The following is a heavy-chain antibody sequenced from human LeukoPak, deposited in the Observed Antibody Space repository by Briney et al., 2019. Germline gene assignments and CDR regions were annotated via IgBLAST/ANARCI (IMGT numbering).Heavy chain of an antibody. J-gene: IGHJ4*02. CDR2: IYHSGIT. Sequence: PSETLSLTCTVSGYSISSGLYWGWIRQPPGKGLEWIGSIYHSGITYYNPSLKSRVTILVDTSKNQFSLKLRSVTAADTAVYYCARGGASIPNWGQGTLVTVSS. V-gene: IGHV4-38-2*02. D-gene: IGHD4/OR15-4a*01. CDR3: ARGGASIPN. CDR1: GYSISSGLY.